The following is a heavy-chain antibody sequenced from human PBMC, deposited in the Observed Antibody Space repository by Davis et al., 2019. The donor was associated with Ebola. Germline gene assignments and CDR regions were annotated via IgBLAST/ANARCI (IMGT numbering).Heavy chain of an antibody. V-gene: IGHV3-48*02. CDR2: ISSSSSTI. J-gene: IGHJ4*02. D-gene: IGHD1-26*01. Sequence: GGSLRLSCAASGITSSSSSLNRVRQAPRKGLESVSYISSSSSTIYYADSVKGRFTISRDNAKNSLYLQMNSRRDEDTAVYYCARGPPKWELLRTAGIDYWGQGTLVTVSS. CDR3: ARGPPKWELLRTAGIDY. CDR1: GITSSSSS.